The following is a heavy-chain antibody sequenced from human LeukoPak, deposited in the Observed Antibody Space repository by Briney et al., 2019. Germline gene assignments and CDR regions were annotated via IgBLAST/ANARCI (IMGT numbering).Heavy chain of an antibody. J-gene: IGHJ5*02. CDR1: GYTLTELS. CDR3: ATVPLFCSGGSCYMWFDP. Sequence: GASVKVSYKVSGYTLTELSMHWVRQAPGKGLEWMGGFDPEDGETIYAQKFQGRVTMTEDTSTDTAYMELSSLRSEDTAVYYCATVPLFCSGGSCYMWFDPWGQGTLVTVSS. D-gene: IGHD2-15*01. V-gene: IGHV1-24*01. CDR2: FDPEDGET.